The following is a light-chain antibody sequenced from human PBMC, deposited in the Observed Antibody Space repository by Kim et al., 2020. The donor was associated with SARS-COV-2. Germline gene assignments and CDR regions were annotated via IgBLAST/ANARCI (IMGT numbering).Light chain of an antibody. Sequence: GQTDTISCSGSSANIGSNSVNWYQHLPGTAPKVLIYSNNQRPSGVPDRFSGSKSGTSASLAISGLQSEDEADYYCAAWDDYLSGWLFGGGTQLSVL. V-gene: IGLV1-44*01. CDR2: SNN. CDR3: AAWDDYLSGWL. J-gene: IGLJ3*02. CDR1: SANIGSNS.